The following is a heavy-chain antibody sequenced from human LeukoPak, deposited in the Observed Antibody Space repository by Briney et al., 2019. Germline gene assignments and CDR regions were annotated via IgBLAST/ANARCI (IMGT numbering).Heavy chain of an antibody. Sequence: ASVKVSCRTSGYTFTGYYMHWVRQAPGQGLEWMGRINPNSGGTNYAQRFQGRVTVTRDTSISTAYMELSRLRSDDTAVYYCARGSSTSLLTVLGDYWGQRTLVTVSS. CDR1: GYTFTGYY. CDR2: INPNSGGT. V-gene: IGHV1-2*06. CDR3: ARGSSTSLLTVLGDY. D-gene: IGHD2-2*01. J-gene: IGHJ4*02.